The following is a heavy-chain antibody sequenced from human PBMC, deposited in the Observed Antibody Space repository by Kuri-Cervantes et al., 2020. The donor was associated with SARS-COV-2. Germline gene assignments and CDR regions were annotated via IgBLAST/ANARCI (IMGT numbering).Heavy chain of an antibody. V-gene: IGHV4-30-4*01. J-gene: IGHJ6*02. D-gene: IGHD2-2*01. CDR2: IYYSGST. Sequence: LRLSCTVSGGSISSGDYYWSWIRQPPGKGLEWIGYIYYSGSTYYNPSLKSRVTISVDTSKNQFSLRLSSVTAADTAVYYCARVGCSSTSCYSYYYYGMDVWGQGTTVTVSS. CDR3: ARVGCSSTSCYSYYYYGMDV. CDR1: GGSISSGDYY.